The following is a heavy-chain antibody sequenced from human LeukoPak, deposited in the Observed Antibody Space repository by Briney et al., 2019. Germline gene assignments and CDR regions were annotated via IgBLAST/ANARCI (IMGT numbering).Heavy chain of an antibody. CDR3: ARGQSGSGWSTFDY. CDR1: GYTFTSYD. J-gene: IGHJ4*02. CDR2: MNPNSGNT. D-gene: IGHD6-19*01. V-gene: IGHV1-8*01. Sequence: KPGASVKVSCKASGYTFTSYDINWVRQATGQGLEWMGWMNPNSGNTGYAQKFQGRVTMTRNTSISTAYMELSSLRSEDTAVYYCARGQSGSGWSTFDYWGQGTLVTVSS.